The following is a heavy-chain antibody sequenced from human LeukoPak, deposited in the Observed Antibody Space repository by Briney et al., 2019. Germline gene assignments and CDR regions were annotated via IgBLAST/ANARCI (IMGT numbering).Heavy chain of an antibody. J-gene: IGHJ3*02. V-gene: IGHV3-21*01. CDR3: ARDIVFYYFDSSGYFGAFDI. CDR1: GFTFSSYS. D-gene: IGHD3-22*01. Sequence: GGSLRLSCAASGFTFSSYSMTWVRQAPWKGLEWVSSITSSSGYIHYADSVKGRFTLSRDNAKNSLYLQMNSLRAEDTAVYYCARDIVFYYFDSSGYFGAFDIWGQGTMVTVSS. CDR2: ITSSSGYI.